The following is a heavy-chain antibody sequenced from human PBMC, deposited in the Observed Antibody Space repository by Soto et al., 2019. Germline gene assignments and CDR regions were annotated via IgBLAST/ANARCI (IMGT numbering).Heavy chain of an antibody. D-gene: IGHD2-15*01. J-gene: IGHJ6*02. CDR2: ISSSSSYT. V-gene: IGHV3-11*06. Sequence: GGSLRLSCAASGFTFSDYYMSWIRQAPGKGLEWVSYISSSSSYTNYADSVKGRFTISRDNAKNSLYLQMNSLRAEDTAVYYCARDGLVVVVAATPFESDYYGMDVWGQGTTVTVSS. CDR1: GFTFSDYY. CDR3: ARDGLVVVVAATPFESDYYGMDV.